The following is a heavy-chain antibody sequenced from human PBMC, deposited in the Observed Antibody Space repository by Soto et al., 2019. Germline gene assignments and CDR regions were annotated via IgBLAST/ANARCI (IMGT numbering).Heavy chain of an antibody. J-gene: IGHJ6*03. V-gene: IGHV3-7*01. CDR2: IKQDGSEK. CDR3: AREGRQIVARLGGWYYCYYMDV. Sequence: GGSLRLSCAASGFTFSSYWMSWVRQAPGKGLEWVANIKQDGSEKYYVDSVKGRFTISRDNAKNSLYLQMNSLRAEDTAVYYCAREGRQIVARLGGWYYCYYMDVWGKGTTVTVSS. CDR1: GFTFSSYW. D-gene: IGHD5-12*01.